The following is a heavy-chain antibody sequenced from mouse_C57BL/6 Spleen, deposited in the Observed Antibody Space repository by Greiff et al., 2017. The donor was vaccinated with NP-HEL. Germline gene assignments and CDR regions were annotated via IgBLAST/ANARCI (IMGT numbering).Heavy chain of an antibody. Sequence: DVQLVESGAELVRPGASVKLSCTASGFNIKDDYMHWVKQRPEQGLEWIGWIDPENGDTEYASKFQGKATITADTSSNTAYLQLSSLTSEDTAVYYCTFGWLLRLWGQGTLVTVSA. CDR1: GFNIKDDY. D-gene: IGHD2-3*01. CDR3: TFGWLLRL. V-gene: IGHV14-4*01. CDR2: IDPENGDT. J-gene: IGHJ3*01.